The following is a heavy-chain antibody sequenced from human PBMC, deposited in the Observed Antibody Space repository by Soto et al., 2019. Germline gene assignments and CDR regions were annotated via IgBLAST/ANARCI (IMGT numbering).Heavy chain of an antibody. V-gene: IGHV3-21*01. Sequence: EVQLVESGGGLVKPGGSLRLSCAASGFTFSSYSMNWVRQAPGKGLEWVSSISSSSSYIYYADSVKGRFTISRDNAKNSLYLQMNSLRAEDTAVYYCARTILVTRAAFDPWGQGTLLTVSS. J-gene: IGHJ5*02. CDR1: GFTFSSYS. D-gene: IGHD2-21*02. CDR2: ISSSSSYI. CDR3: ARTILVTRAAFDP.